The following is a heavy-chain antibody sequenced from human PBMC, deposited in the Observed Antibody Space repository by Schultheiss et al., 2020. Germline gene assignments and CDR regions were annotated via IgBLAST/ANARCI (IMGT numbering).Heavy chain of an antibody. V-gene: IGHV1-2*02. J-gene: IGHJ4*02. CDR1: GYTFTGNY. D-gene: IGHD6-19*01. Sequence: ASVKVSCEASGYTFTGNYMHWVRQAPGQGLEWMGWINPNSGGTNYAQKLQGRVTMTTDTSTSTAYMELRSLRSDDTAVYYCARGPPKYSSGWYGGGYWGQGTLVIVSS. CDR2: INPNSGGT. CDR3: ARGPPKYSSGWYGGGY.